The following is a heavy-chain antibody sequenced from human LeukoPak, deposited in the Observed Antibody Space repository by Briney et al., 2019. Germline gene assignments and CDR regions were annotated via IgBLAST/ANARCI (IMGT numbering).Heavy chain of an antibody. CDR2: ISSSSSYI. CDR3: ARVIVGATPYYFDY. Sequence: PGGSLRLSCAASGFTFSSYSMNWVRQAPGKGLEWVSSISSSSSYIYYADSVKGRLTISRDNAKNSLYLQMNSLRAEDTAVYYCARVIVGATPYYFDYWGQGTLVTVSS. CDR1: GFTFSSYS. D-gene: IGHD1-26*01. V-gene: IGHV3-21*01. J-gene: IGHJ4*02.